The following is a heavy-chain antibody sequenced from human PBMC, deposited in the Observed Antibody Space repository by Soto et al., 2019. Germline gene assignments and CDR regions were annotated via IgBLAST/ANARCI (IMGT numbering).Heavy chain of an antibody. V-gene: IGHV4-30-2*01. Sequence: PSETLSLTCAVSGGYISGGYYSWSWIRQPPGKGLEWIGFIYNSGSTYYNSSLKSRVTISVDRSKNHFFLNLTSVTAADTAVYYCARGPGASGTYHYYFDYWGPGTLVTVSS. J-gene: IGHJ4*02. CDR1: GGYISGGYYS. CDR3: ARGPGASGTYHYYFDY. CDR2: IYNSGST. D-gene: IGHD3-10*01.